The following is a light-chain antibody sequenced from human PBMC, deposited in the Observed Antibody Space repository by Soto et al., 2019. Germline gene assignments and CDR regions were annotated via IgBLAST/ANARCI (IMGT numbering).Light chain of an antibody. Sequence: EIVLTQSPATLSLSPGERATLSCRASQSFSSYLAWYQQKPGQAPRLLIYDASKRATGIPARFSGRGSGTDFPLTISSLEPEDFAFYYCQQRSNWPPVITFGQGTRLEIK. CDR3: QQRSNWPPVIT. CDR1: QSFSSY. J-gene: IGKJ5*01. CDR2: DAS. V-gene: IGKV3-11*01.